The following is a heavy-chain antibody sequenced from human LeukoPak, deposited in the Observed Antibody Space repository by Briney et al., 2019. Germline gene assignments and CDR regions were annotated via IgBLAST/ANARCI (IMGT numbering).Heavy chain of an antibody. D-gene: IGHD3-10*01. CDR2: ISSSGRTI. J-gene: IGHJ4*02. CDR3: ARSYYGSESPFGY. Sequence: YYWGWIRQPPGKGLEWISYISSSGRTITYADSVRGRFTISRDNANNSLYLQMNSLRAEDTAVYYCARSYYGSESPFGYWGQGTLVTVSS. CDR1: YY. V-gene: IGHV3-11*04.